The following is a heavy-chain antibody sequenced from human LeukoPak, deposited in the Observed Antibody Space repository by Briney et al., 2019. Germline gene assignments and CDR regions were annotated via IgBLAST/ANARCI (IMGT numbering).Heavy chain of an antibody. D-gene: IGHD5-18*01. CDR3: ARAPRDTDAFDI. V-gene: IGHV1-46*01. CDR2: INPSGGST. Sequence: ASVRVSCKASGYTFTSYGISWVRQAPGQGLEWMGIINPSGGSTSYAQKFQGRVTMTRDTSTSTVYMELSSLRSEDTAVYYCARAPRDTDAFDIWGQGTMVTVSS. J-gene: IGHJ3*02. CDR1: GYTFTSYG.